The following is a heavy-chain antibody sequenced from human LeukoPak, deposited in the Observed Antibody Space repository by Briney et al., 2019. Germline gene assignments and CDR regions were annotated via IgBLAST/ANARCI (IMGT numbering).Heavy chain of an antibody. CDR2: IIPIFGTA. D-gene: IGHD6-13*01. V-gene: IGHV1-69*06. Sequence: ASVKVSCKASGGTFSSYAISWVRQAPGQGLEWMGGIIPIFGTANYAQKFQGRVTITADKSTSTAYMELSSLRSEDTAVYYCAREAIAAAGGVDYWGQGTLVTVSS. J-gene: IGHJ4*02. CDR1: GGTFSSYA. CDR3: AREAIAAAGGVDY.